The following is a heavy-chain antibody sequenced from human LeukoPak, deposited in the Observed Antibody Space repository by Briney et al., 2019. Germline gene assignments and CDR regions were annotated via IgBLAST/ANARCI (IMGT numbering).Heavy chain of an antibody. V-gene: IGHV1-69*01. CDR3: ARPHSAQDYGAHDAFDI. J-gene: IGHJ3*02. CDR1: GGTFSSYA. D-gene: IGHD4-17*01. CDR2: IIPIFGTA. Sequence: ASVKVSCKASGGTFSSYAISWVRQAPGQGLEWMGGIIPIFGTANYAQKFQGRVTITADESTSTAYMELSSLRSEDTAVYYCARPHSAQDYGAHDAFDIWGQGTMVTVSS.